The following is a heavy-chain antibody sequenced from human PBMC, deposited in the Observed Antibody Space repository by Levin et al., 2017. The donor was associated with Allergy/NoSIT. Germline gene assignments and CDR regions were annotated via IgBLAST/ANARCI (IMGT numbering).Heavy chain of an antibody. V-gene: IGHV5-51*01. CDR1: GYSFTSYW. Sequence: GESLKISCKASGYSFTSYWIGWVRQMPGKGLEWMGIIYPGDSDTRYSPPLQGQVTISADKSISTAYLQWSSLKASDTAMYYCAKLSGYLTAKYDYGFDVWGQGTTVTVSS. J-gene: IGHJ6*02. CDR3: AKLSGYLTAKYDYGFDV. CDR2: IYPGDSDT. D-gene: IGHD5-12*01.